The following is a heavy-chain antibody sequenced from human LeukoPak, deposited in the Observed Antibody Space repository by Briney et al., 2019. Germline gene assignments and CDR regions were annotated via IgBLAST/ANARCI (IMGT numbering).Heavy chain of an antibody. Sequence: SETLSLTYTVSGGSISSGDYYWSWIRQPPGKGLEWIGYIYYSGSTYYNPSLKSRVTISVDTSKNQFSLKLSSVTAADTAVYYCARGKAYDSSGYYRYWGQGTLVTVSS. CDR2: IYYSGST. CDR1: GGSISSGDYY. V-gene: IGHV4-30-4*01. J-gene: IGHJ4*02. CDR3: ARGKAYDSSGYYRY. D-gene: IGHD3-22*01.